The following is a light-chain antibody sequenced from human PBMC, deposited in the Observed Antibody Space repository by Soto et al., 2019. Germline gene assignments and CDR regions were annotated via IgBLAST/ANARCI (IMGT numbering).Light chain of an antibody. CDR3: QHYVGSPWT. CDR1: QSVTNNY. V-gene: IGKV3-20*01. CDR2: AAS. J-gene: IGKJ1*01. Sequence: EIVLTQSPGTLSLSPGERATLSCRASQSVTNNYLAWYQQKPGQAPRLVIYAASKRATGIPDRFSGSGSVTDFTLPIIGLEPEDFAVFYCQHYVGSPWTFGQGTKVEIK.